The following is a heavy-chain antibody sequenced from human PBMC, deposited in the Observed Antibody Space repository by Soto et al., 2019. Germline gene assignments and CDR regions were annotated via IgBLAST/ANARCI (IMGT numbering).Heavy chain of an antibody. CDR2: INHSGST. J-gene: IGHJ4*02. CDR3: ARREIVATIDY. CDR1: GGSFSGYY. V-gene: IGHV4-34*01. Sequence: QVQLQQWGAGLLKPSETLSLTCAVYGGSFSGYYWSWIRQPPGKGLEWIGEINHSGSTSYNPSLKSRVTISVDTSKNQFSLKLSSVTAADTAVYYCARREIVATIDYWGQGTLVTVSS. D-gene: IGHD5-12*01.